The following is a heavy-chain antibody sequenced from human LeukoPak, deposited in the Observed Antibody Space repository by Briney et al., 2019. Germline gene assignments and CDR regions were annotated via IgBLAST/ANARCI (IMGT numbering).Heavy chain of an antibody. CDR1: GYTLTGYY. D-gene: IGHD6-6*01. J-gene: IGHJ4*02. CDR2: INPNSGGT. V-gene: IGHV1-2*02. Sequence: ASVKVSCKASGYTLTGYYMHWVRQAPGQGLEWMGWINPNSGGTNYAQKFQGRVTMTRDTSISTAYMELSRLRSDDTAVYYCARDRLRRGSSSSDYWGQGTLVTVSS. CDR3: ARDRLRRGSSSSDY.